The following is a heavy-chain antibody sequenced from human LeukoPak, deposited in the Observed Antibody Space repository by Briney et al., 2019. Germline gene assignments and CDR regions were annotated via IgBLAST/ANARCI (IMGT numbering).Heavy chain of an antibody. CDR2: MNPNSGNT. Sequence: ASVKVSCKASGYTFTSYDINWVRQATGQGLEWMGWMNPNSGNTGYAQKFQGRVTMTRNTSISTAYMELSSLRSEDTAVYYCANPHIGRGYSYGSAYYFDYWGQGTLVTVSS. J-gene: IGHJ4*02. V-gene: IGHV1-8*01. D-gene: IGHD5-18*01. CDR3: ANPHIGRGYSYGSAYYFDY. CDR1: GYTFTSYD.